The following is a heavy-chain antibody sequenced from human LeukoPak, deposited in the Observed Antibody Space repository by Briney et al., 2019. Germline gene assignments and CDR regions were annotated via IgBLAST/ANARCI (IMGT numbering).Heavy chain of an antibody. Sequence: SETLSLTCTVSGGSISDYYWSWVRQPAGKGLEWIGRIYTRGGTSYNPSLKSRVTMSLDTSKTQFSLKLTSVTAADTAVYYCARIPTSWGQGTLVTVSS. CDR1: GGSISDYY. CDR3: ARIPTS. V-gene: IGHV4-4*07. D-gene: IGHD1/OR15-1a*01. CDR2: IYTRGGT. J-gene: IGHJ4*02.